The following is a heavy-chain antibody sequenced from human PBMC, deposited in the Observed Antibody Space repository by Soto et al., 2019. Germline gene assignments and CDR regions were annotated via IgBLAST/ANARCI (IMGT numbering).Heavy chain of an antibody. CDR3: AREATYYYDSSGYNHHAFDL. V-gene: IGHV1-69*01. D-gene: IGHD3-22*01. J-gene: IGHJ3*01. Sequence: QVQLVQSGAEVKKPGSSVKVSCKASGGTFSSYAISWVRQAPGQGLEWMGGIIPIFGTANYAQKYQGRVTITADESTSTAYMELSSLRSEDTAVYYCAREATYYYDSSGYNHHAFDLWGQGTMVTVSS. CDR1: GGTFSSYA. CDR2: IIPIFGTA.